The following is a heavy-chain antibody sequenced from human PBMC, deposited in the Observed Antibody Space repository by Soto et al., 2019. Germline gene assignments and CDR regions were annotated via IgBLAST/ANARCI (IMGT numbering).Heavy chain of an antibody. D-gene: IGHD2-21*02. J-gene: IGHJ4*02. CDR1: GYTFTGYA. CDR2: INAANGNT. CDR3: ARAVAVTADFDY. Sequence: ASVKVSSKASGYTFTGYAMRWVRQAPGQRLEWMGWINAANGNTKYSQKFQGRVTITRDTSASTAYMELSSLRSEDTAVYYCARAVAVTADFDYWGQGTLVTVSS. V-gene: IGHV1-3*01.